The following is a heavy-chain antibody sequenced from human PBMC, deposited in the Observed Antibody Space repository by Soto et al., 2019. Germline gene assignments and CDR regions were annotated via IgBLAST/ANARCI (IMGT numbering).Heavy chain of an antibody. CDR2: ISYTATT. CDR3: ARSPPRGSDY. Sequence: QVQLQESGPGLVKPSETLSLTCAVSGGYISSGGYYWTWIRQSGKGLEWLWYISYTATTYYSPSLQDRVTISLDTSKNQVALRLISVTAADTAVYFCARSPPRGSDYWGQGILVTVAS. D-gene: IGHD3-10*01. V-gene: IGHV4-31*11. CDR1: GGYISSGGYY. J-gene: IGHJ4*02.